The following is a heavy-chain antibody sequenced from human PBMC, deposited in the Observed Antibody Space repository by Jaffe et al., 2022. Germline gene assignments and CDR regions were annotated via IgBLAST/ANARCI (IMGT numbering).Heavy chain of an antibody. V-gene: IGHV1-69-2*01. D-gene: IGHD6-25*01. CDR2: VDPEDGET. CDR1: GYTFTDYY. CDR3: ATDLGTIASGGEYYFDY. J-gene: IGHJ4*02. Sequence: EVQLVQSGAEVKKPGATVKISCKVSGYTFTDYYMHWVQQAPGKGLEWMGLVDPEDGETIYAEKFQGRVTITADTSTDTAYMELSSLRSEDTAVYYCATDLGTIASGGEYYFDYWGQGTLVTVSS.